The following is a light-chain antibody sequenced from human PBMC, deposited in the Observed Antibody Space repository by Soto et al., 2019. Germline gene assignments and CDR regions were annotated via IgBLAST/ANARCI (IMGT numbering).Light chain of an antibody. J-gene: IGLJ2*01. CDR2: DVS. CDR1: SSDVGGYNY. CDR3: SSYTSSSTL. Sequence: SVSGSPGQSITISCTGTSSDVGGYNYVSWYQQHPGKAPKLMIYDVSNRPSGVSNRFSGSKSGNTASLTISGLQAEDEADYYCSSYTSSSTLFGGGTKLTVL. V-gene: IGLV2-14*04.